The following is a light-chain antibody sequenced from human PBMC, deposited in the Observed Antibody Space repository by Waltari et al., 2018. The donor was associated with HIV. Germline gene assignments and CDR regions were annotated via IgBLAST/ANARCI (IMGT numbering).Light chain of an antibody. CDR3: QQTHTTPLT. Sequence: DIQMTQSPSSLSASLGDGVTITCRASQNVSTYLNWYQQKPGKAPKLVIYASSGLQSGVPSRFRGSGSGTDFTLTISSLQSEDFAAYYCQQTHTTPLTFGQGTKLQIK. J-gene: IGKJ2*01. CDR1: QNVSTY. CDR2: ASS. V-gene: IGKV1-39*01.